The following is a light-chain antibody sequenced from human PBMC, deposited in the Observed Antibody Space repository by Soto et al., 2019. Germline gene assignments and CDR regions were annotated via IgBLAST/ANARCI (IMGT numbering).Light chain of an antibody. CDR2: GNS. Sequence: QSVLTQPPSVSGAPGQRVTISCTGSSSNIGAGYDVHWYQQLPGTAPKLLIYGNSNRPSGVPDRFSGSKSGTSASLAIAGLQAEDEADYYCQSYDSSLSAFYVFGTATKVTVL. CDR3: QSYDSSLSAFYV. J-gene: IGLJ1*01. V-gene: IGLV1-40*01. CDR1: SSNIGAGYD.